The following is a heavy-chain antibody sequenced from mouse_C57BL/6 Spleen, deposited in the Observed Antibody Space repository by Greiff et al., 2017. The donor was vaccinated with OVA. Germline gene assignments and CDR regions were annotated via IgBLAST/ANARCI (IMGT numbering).Heavy chain of an antibody. D-gene: IGHD6-1*01. Sequence: EVKLEESGGDLVKPGGSLKLSCAASGFTFSSYGMSWVRQTPDKRLEWVATISSGGSYTDYPDSVKGRFTISRDNAKNTLYLQMSSLKSEDTAMYYCARHRSLDYWGQGTTLTVSS. J-gene: IGHJ2*01. CDR3: ARHRSLDY. CDR1: GFTFSSYG. V-gene: IGHV5-6*02. CDR2: ISSGGSYT.